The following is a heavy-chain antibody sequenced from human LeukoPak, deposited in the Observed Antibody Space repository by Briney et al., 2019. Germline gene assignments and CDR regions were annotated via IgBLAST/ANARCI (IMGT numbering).Heavy chain of an antibody. CDR1: GFTFSSYS. CDR2: ISSSSSYI. CDR3: ARIRLGNFYYFDY. D-gene: IGHD7-27*01. V-gene: IGHV3-21*01. J-gene: IGHJ4*02. Sequence: PGGSLRLSCAASGFTFSSYSMNWVRQAPGKGLEWVSSISSSSSYIYYADSVKGRFTISRDNAKNSLYLQMNSLRAEDTAVYYCARIRLGNFYYFDYWGQGTLVTVSS.